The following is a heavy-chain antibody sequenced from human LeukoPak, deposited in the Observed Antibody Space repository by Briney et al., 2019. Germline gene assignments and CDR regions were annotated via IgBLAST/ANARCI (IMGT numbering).Heavy chain of an antibody. CDR2: ISGSAHKI. CDR1: WITFSKYS. D-gene: IGHD5-18*01. Sequence: PGGSLRLSRVGSWITFSKYSVSLVRQAPEEGPDWVSVISGSAHKIRYADSVKGRFTISRDNSENIVYLQMNNLRVEDTAVYYCAGRPTGYSSGYIHWGQGTLVTVSS. J-gene: IGHJ4*02. CDR3: AGRPTGYSSGYIH. V-gene: IGHV3-23*01.